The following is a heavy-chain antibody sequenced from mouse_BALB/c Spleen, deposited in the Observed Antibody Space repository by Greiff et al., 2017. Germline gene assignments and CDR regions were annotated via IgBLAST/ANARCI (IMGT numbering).Heavy chain of an antibody. J-gene: IGHJ3*01. CDR3: ARSRDKVFAY. CDR1: GYAFTNYL. V-gene: IGHV1-54*01. Sequence: QVQLKQSGAELVRPGTSVKVSCKASGYAFTNYLIEWVKQRPGQGLEWIGVINPGSGGTNYNEKFKGKATLTADKSSSTAYMQLSSLTSDDSAVYFCARSRDKVFAYWGQGTLVTVSA. CDR2: INPGSGGT.